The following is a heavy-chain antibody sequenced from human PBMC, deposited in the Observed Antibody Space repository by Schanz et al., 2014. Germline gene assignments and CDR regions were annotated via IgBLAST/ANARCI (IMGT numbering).Heavy chain of an antibody. CDR3: ARDRGYCSGGSCLTCDY. J-gene: IGHJ4*02. Sequence: QVQLVESGGGVVQPGRSLRLSCAAYGFTLSSYAMHWVRQAPGKGLEWVAVISYDGSNKYYADSVKGRFTISRDNSKNTLQLQMNPRRAEDTAVYYCARDRGYCSGGSCLTCDYWGQGTLVTVSS. CDR1: GFTLSSYA. CDR2: ISYDGSNK. D-gene: IGHD2-15*01. V-gene: IGHV3-30-3*01.